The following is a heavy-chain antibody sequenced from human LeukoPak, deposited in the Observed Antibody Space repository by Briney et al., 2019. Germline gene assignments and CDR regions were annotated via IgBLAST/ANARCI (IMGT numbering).Heavy chain of an antibody. Sequence: PSQTLSLTCTVSGGSISSGSYYWSWIRQPAGKGLEWIGRIYTSGSTDYNPSLKSRVTISVDTSKNQFSLKLSSVTAADTAVYCCASVEMAPHDAFDFWGQGTMVTVSS. J-gene: IGHJ3*01. CDR3: ASVEMAPHDAFDF. D-gene: IGHD5-24*01. V-gene: IGHV4-61*02. CDR1: GGSISSGSYY. CDR2: IYTSGST.